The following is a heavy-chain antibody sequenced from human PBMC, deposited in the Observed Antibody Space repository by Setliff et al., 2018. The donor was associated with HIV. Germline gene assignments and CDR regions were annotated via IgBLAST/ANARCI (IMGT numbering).Heavy chain of an antibody. J-gene: IGHJ3*02. CDR3: ARQGYCDTSSCSAAFDK. Sequence: PGESLKISCKGPGYTFATDWIAWVRQMPGKGLEWMGIIYPADSDTTSSPSFQGRVTFSVDTSISTAYLHFSSLKASDTAIYYCARQGYCDTSSCSAAFDKWGQGTLVTVSS. CDR1: GYTFATDW. D-gene: IGHD2-2*01. CDR2: IYPADSDT. V-gene: IGHV5-51*01.